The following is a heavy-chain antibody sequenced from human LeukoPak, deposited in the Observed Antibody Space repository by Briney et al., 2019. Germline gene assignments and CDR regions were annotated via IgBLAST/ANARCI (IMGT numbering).Heavy chain of an antibody. CDR1: GFTFSSYS. Sequence: GGSLRLSCAASGFTFSSYSMNWVRQAPGKGLEWVSSISSSSSYIYYADSVKGRFTISRDNAKNSLYLQMNSLRAEDTAVYHCARRYGSGSYVDYWGQGTLVTVSS. J-gene: IGHJ4*02. V-gene: IGHV3-21*01. CDR2: ISSSSSYI. D-gene: IGHD3-10*01. CDR3: ARRYGSGSYVDY.